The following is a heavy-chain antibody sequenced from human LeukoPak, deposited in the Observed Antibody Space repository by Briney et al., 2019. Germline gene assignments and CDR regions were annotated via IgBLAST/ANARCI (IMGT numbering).Heavy chain of an antibody. D-gene: IGHD2-8*02. Sequence: GGSLRLSCAASGFTFSTFAVIWVRQPPGKGLEWVSSIFPSGGEIHYADSVRGRFTISRDNSKSTLSLQMNSLRAEDTAIYYCATYRQVLLPFESWGQGTLVTVSS. CDR3: ATYRQVLLPFES. CDR1: GFTFSTFA. V-gene: IGHV3-23*01. J-gene: IGHJ4*02. CDR2: IFPSGGEI.